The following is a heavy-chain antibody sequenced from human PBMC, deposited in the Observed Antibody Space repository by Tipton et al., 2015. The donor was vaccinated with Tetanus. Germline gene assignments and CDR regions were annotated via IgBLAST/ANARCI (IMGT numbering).Heavy chain of an antibody. CDR2: IYYSGST. D-gene: IGHD1-14*01. CDR3: AKVGDNKVYFDY. J-gene: IGHJ4*02. Sequence: TLSLTCTVSGGSISSYYWSWIRQPPGKGLEWIGYIYYSGSTNYNPSLKSRVTISVDTSKNQFSLKLSSVTAADTAVYYCAKVGDNKVYFDYWGQGTLVTVSS. V-gene: IGHV4-59*01. CDR1: GGSISSYY.